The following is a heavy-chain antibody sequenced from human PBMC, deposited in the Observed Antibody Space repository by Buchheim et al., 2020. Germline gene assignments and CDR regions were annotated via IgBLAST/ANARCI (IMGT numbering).Heavy chain of an antibody. CDR2: INGDGSHS. D-gene: IGHD2-8*01. V-gene: IGHV3-74*01. CDR3: ARDVSYCTNGGCNL. CDR1: GFSFSSFC. J-gene: IGHJ1*01. Sequence: EVQLVESGGGLVQAGGSLKLSCAASGFSFSSFCMNWVRQVPGKGLVWVSRINGDGSHSDYADSVKGRFTISRDNAKNTLYLQMSGLRVEDTAIYYGARDVSYCTNGGCNLWGPGT.